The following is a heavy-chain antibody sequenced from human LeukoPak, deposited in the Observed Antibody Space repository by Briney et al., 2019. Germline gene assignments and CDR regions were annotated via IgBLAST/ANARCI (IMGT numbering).Heavy chain of an antibody. D-gene: IGHD3-10*01. CDR2: IYNTGSS. J-gene: IGHJ2*01. V-gene: IGHV4-59*08. Sequence: SETLSLTCTVSGGSVSSDSWNWIRQPPGKGLEWIGYIYNTGSSNHNPSPKNRVTISFDKSKSQLSLNLSSVTAADTAIYYCARHGKMNLVRGAFWYFDLWGRGTLVTVSS. CDR1: GGSVSSDS. CDR3: ARHGKMNLVRGAFWYFDL.